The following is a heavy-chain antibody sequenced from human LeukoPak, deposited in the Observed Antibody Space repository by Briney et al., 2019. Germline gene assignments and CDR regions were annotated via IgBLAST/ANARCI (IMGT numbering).Heavy chain of an antibody. CDR3: ARVLIGTLGY. J-gene: IGHJ4*02. V-gene: IGHV4-34*01. Sequence: SETLSLTCAVSGGSFSDHFWTWVRQPPGKGLEWIEEVSHSGSTNPNPSLKSRVTVSVDTSKNQFSLHLSSVTAADTAVYYCARVLIGTLGYWGQGILVTVSS. D-gene: IGHD1-7*01. CDR2: VSHSGST. CDR1: GGSFSDHF.